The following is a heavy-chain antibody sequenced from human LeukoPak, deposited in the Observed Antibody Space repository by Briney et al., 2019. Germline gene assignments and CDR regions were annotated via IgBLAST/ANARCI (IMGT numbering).Heavy chain of an antibody. CDR2: INRSGST. CDR1: GGSLSYYY. V-gene: IGHV4-34*01. Sequence: SETLSLTCAVYGGSLSYYYWSWIRQPPEKGLEWIGEINRSGSTNYNPSLKSRVSISVDASKNQFSLKLSSVTAADTAVYYCARGGFYCGDDCYVDYWGQGTLVTVSS. D-gene: IGHD2-21*02. CDR3: ARGGFYCGDDCYVDY. J-gene: IGHJ4*02.